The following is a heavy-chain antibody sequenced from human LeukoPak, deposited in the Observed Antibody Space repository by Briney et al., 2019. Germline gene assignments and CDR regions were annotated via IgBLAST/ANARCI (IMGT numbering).Heavy chain of an antibody. CDR1: GGSISSGSYY. D-gene: IGHD1-26*01. V-gene: IGHV4-61*02. CDR2: IYTSGST. CDR3: ATDEVVGDDAFDI. J-gene: IGHJ3*02. Sequence: SQTLSLTCTVSGGSISSGSYYWSWIRQPAGKGLEWIGRIYTSGSTNYNPSLKSRVTISVDTSKNQFSLKLSSVTAADTAVYYCATDEVVGDDAFDIWGQGTMVTVSS.